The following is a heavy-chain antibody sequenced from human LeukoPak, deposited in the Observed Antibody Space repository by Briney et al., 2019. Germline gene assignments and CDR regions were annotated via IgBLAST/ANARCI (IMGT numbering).Heavy chain of an antibody. CDR1: GFSFDTHG. CDR2: IWYDGGKK. D-gene: IGHD3-16*01. CDR3: ARDVFADSSGGSFDF. J-gene: IGHJ4*02. V-gene: IGHV3-33*01. Sequence: GGSLRLSCAASGFSFDTHGMHWVRQAPGKGLEWVAVIWYDGGKKYYADSVKGRFTISRDNSEKSLFLQMNSLRAEDTALYYCARDVFADSSGGSFDFWGQGTLVTVSS.